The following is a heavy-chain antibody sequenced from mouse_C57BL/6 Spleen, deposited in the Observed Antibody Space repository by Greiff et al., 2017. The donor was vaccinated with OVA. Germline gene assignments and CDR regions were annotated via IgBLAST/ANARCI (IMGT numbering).Heavy chain of an antibody. CDR2: IWSGGRP. Sequence: QVQLQQSGPGLVQPSQSLSITCTVSGFSLTSYGVHWVRQSPGKGLTWLGVIWSGGRPDANAAFISRLSISKYNSKSQVFFKMNSLQADDTAIYYCARNPMDYWGQGTSVTGSS. CDR3: ARNPMDY. V-gene: IGHV2-2*01. J-gene: IGHJ4*01. CDR1: GFSLTSYG.